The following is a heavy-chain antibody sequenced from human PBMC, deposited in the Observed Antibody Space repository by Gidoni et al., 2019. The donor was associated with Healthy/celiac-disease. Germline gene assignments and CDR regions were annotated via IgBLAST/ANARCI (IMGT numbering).Heavy chain of an antibody. D-gene: IGHD6-19*01. CDR3: ARDRPRGVAVAGRPDY. CDR2: ICSSSSYI. Sequence: EVQLVESGGGLVKPGGSLRLSCAASGFTFSSYSMNWVRQAPGKGLEWVSAICSSSSYIYYADSVKGRFTISRDNAKNSLYLQMISLRAEDTAVYYCARDRPRGVAVAGRPDYWGQGTLVTVSS. J-gene: IGHJ4*02. V-gene: IGHV3-21*01. CDR1: GFTFSSYS.